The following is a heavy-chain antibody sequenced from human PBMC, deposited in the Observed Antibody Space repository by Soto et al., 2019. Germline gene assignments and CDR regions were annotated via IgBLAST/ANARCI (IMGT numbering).Heavy chain of an antibody. D-gene: IGHD2-2*01. CDR2: IYYSGST. Sequence: PSETLSLTCTVSGCSISSCDYYWSWIRQPPGKGLEWIGSIYYSGSTYYNPSLKSRVTISVDTSKNQFSLKVNSVTAADTAVYYCARGRLVPAVNFDYWGLGTLVTVSS. CDR1: GCSISSCDYY. CDR3: ARGRLVPAVNFDY. V-gene: IGHV4-30-4*01. J-gene: IGHJ4*02.